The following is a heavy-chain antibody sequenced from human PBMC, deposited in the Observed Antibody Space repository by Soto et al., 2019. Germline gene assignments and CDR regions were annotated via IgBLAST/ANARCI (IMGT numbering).Heavy chain of an antibody. J-gene: IGHJ4*02. CDR1: GYTFTSYW. Sequence: GESLKISCKGSGYTFTSYWIAWVHQMPGKGPEWMGIIYPGDSDTRYSPSFQGQVSISADKSISTAYLQWSSLKASDTAMYYCARQDGSALYYFDYWGQGTLVTVSS. V-gene: IGHV5-51*07. D-gene: IGHD6-19*01. CDR3: ARQDGSALYYFDY. CDR2: IYPGDSDT.